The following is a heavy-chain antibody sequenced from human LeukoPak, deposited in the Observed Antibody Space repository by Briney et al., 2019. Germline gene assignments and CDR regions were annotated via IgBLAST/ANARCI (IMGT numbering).Heavy chain of an antibody. Sequence: GGSLRLSCAASGFTFNDYYMSWIRQAPGKGLEWLSYINIGGTNTHYADSVKGRFTISRDNAKKSLYLEMNNLRAEDTAVYYCATDGVGFDTWGQGVLVTVSS. CDR1: GFTFNDYY. V-gene: IGHV3-11*01. J-gene: IGHJ5*02. CDR2: INIGGTNT. CDR3: ATDGVGFDT.